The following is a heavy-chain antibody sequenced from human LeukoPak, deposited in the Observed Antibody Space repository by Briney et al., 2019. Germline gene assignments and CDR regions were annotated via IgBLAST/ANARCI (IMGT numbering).Heavy chain of an antibody. D-gene: IGHD6-19*01. V-gene: IGHV3-23*01. Sequence: GGSLRLSCAASGFTFSSYAMSWVRQAPGKGLEWVSAISGSGGSTYYADSVKGRFTISRDNSKNTLYLQMNSLRAEDTAVYYCASGQWLVTASSGTLEYDAFDIWGQGTMVTVSS. CDR1: GFTFSSYA. CDR3: ASGQWLVTASSGTLEYDAFDI. J-gene: IGHJ3*02. CDR2: ISGSGGST.